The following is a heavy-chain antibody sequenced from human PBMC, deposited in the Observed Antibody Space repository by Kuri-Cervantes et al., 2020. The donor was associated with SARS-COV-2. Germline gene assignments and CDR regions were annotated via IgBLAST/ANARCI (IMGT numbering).Heavy chain of an antibody. D-gene: IGHD6-13*01. CDR3: ARGGSSWYLDY. CDR2: IKQDGSEK. J-gene: IGHJ4*02. V-gene: IGHV3-7*01. CDR1: GFTFSSYW. Sequence: LSLTCAASGFTFSSYWMSWVRQAPGKGLEWVANIKQDGSEKYYVDSVKGRFTISRDNAKNSLYLRMNSLRAEDTAVYYCARGGSSWYLDYWGQGTLVTVSS.